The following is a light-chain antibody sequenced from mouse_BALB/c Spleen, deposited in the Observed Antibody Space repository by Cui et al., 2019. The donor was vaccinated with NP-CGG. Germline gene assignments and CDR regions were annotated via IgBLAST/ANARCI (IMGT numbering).Light chain of an antibody. J-gene: IGLJ1*01. CDR2: GTK. V-gene: IGLV1*01. CDR1: TGAVTTSNY. CDR3: ALWYSNHWV. Sequence: QAGVTQESALTTSPGETVTLTCCSSTGAVTTSNYANWVQDIPDHLFTGLIGGTKNRAPGVPARFSGSLIGDKAALTITGAQTDDEAIYFCALWYSNHWVFGGGTKLTVL.